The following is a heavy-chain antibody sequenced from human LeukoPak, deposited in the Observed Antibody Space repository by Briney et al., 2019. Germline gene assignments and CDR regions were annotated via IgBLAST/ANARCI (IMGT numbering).Heavy chain of an antibody. Sequence: GGSLRLSCAASGFTFSWVRQAPGKGLQWVSFITANADRTSYADSVEGRFTISRDNPRSTLYMQMNSLRDEDTAVYYCAIMHGYYDGSGYWVQWGQGTLVTVSS. J-gene: IGHJ1*01. CDR2: ITANADRT. CDR3: AIMHGYYDGSGYWVQ. CDR1: GFTFS. D-gene: IGHD3-22*01. V-gene: IGHV3-23*01.